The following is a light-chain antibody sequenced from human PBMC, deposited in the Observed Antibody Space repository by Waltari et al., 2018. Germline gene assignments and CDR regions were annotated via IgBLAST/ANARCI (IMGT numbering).Light chain of an antibody. CDR2: SND. CDR3: ATWDDSLGGPV. J-gene: IGLJ3*02. V-gene: IGLV1-44*01. Sequence: QSVLTQPPSASGTPGQRVTISCSGGTANIGRNHVQGFQHLPGTAPKPLIPSNDGRPSGVPDRFSGSKSGTSASLAISGLQSEDEVDYFCATWDDSLGGPVFGGGTKLTVL. CDR1: TANIGRNH.